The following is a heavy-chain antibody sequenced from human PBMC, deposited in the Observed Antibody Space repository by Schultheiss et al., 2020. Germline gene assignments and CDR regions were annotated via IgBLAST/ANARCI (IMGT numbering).Heavy chain of an antibody. Sequence: GESLKISCAASGFTFSNAWMSWVRQAPGKGLEWVSFISSNSSYIYYADSVKGRFTISRDNSKNTLYLQMNSLRAEDTAVYYCAKYGSGAGVGGWFDPWGQGTLVTVSS. CDR1: GFTFSNAW. D-gene: IGHD3-10*01. J-gene: IGHJ5*02. CDR2: ISSNSSYI. V-gene: IGHV3-21*01. CDR3: AKYGSGAGVGGWFDP.